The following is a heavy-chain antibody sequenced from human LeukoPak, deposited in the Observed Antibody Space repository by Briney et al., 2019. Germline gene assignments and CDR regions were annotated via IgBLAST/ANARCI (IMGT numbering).Heavy chain of an antibody. J-gene: IGHJ6*03. CDR3: ARLSAYYYGSYFYYYMDV. CDR1: GFTFDDYG. V-gene: IGHV3-7*01. D-gene: IGHD3-10*01. Sequence: PGGSLRLSCAASGFTFDDYGTSWVRHAPGKGPEWVANIRQDESERYFADSVKGRFTISRDNAKKSVYLHMSSLRAEDTALYYCARLSAYYYGSYFYYYMDVWGKGTTVTVSS. CDR2: IRQDESER.